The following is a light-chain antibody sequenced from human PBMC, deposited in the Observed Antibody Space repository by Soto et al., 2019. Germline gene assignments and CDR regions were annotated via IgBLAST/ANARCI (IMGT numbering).Light chain of an antibody. V-gene: IGKV1-5*01. J-gene: IGKJ1*01. CDR3: QHYHSYSWT. Sequence: MTQSAATLSVSPGERTTLSCRASQSVNTNLAWYQQKPGKAPKLLIYDASTLESGAPSRFSGSGSGTDFTLTISSLQPDDFATYYCQHYHSYSWTFGQGTKVDI. CDR2: DAS. CDR1: QSVNTN.